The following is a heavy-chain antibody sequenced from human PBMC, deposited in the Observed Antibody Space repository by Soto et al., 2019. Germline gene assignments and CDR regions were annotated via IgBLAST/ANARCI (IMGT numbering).Heavy chain of an antibody. D-gene: IGHD6-19*01. CDR1: GFTFSSYW. J-gene: IGHJ6*02. Sequence: GGSLRLSCAASGFTFSSYWMSWVRQAPGKGLEWVANIKQDGSEKYYVDSVKGRFTISRDNAKNSLYLQMNSLRAEDTAVYYCARTGKQWLVRPYYYYYYGTDVWGQGTTVTVSS. V-gene: IGHV3-7*01. CDR2: IKQDGSEK. CDR3: ARTGKQWLVRPYYYYYYGTDV.